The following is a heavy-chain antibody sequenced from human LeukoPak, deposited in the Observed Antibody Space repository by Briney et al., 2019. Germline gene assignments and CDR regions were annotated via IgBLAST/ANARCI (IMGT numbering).Heavy chain of an antibody. V-gene: IGHV3-30*18. CDR3: AKGGCTNGVCYCDY. CDR2: ISYDGSNK. D-gene: IGHD2-8*01. Sequence: GGSLRLSCAASGFTFGSYGMHWVRQAPGKGLEWVAVISYDGSNKYYADSVKGRFTISRDNSKNTLYLQMNSLRAEDTAVYYCAKGGCTNGVCYCDYWGQGTLVTVSS. J-gene: IGHJ4*02. CDR1: GFTFGSYG.